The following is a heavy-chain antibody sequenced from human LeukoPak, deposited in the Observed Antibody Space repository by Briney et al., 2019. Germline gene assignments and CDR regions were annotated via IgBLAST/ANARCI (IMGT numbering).Heavy chain of an antibody. Sequence: PGGSLRLSCGTSGLTFSDYYMSWIRQAPGKGLEWVSYISSSGGAMYYADSVKGRFTISRDNANNSLYLQMNSLRAEDTAVYYCARVPDRSGYYFYFDYWGQGTLVTVSS. CDR3: ARVPDRSGYYFYFDY. CDR1: GLTFSDYY. CDR2: ISSSGGAM. D-gene: IGHD3-22*01. V-gene: IGHV3-11*01. J-gene: IGHJ4*02.